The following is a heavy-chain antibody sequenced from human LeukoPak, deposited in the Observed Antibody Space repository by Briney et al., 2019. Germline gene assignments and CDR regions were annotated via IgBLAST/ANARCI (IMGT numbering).Heavy chain of an antibody. CDR2: INSDGSST. Sequence: GGSLRLSCAASGFTFSSYWMHWVRQAPGKGLVWVSRINSDGSSTSYADSVKGRFTISRDNAKNTLYLQMNSLRAEDTAVYYCARATHYDFWSGSPNWFDPWGQGTLVTVSS. CDR3: ARATHYDFWSGSPNWFDP. V-gene: IGHV3-74*01. J-gene: IGHJ5*02. D-gene: IGHD3-3*01. CDR1: GFTFSSYW.